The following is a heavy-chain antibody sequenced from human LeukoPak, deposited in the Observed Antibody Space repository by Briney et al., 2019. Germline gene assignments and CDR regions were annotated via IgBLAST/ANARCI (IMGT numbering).Heavy chain of an antibody. D-gene: IGHD3-10*01. J-gene: IGHJ4*02. CDR1: GDSVFSYFAA. V-gene: IGHV6-1*01. CDR2: TYYRYKWYN. Sequence: SQTLSLTRAISGDSVFSYFAAWHWTRQSPSRGLEWLVSTYYRYKWYNDYAVAVKSRITITPDTSKNKFCLQLNSVTPEDTAVYFCARGSRSALGEWGQGTLVTVSS. CDR3: ARGSRSALGE.